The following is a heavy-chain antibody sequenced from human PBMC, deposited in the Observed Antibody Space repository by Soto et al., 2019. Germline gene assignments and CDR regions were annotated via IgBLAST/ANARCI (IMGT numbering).Heavy chain of an antibody. CDR1: GGSFTSNNW. V-gene: IGHV4-4*02. CDR3: ASRAPGTSVDY. Sequence: QVQLQESGPGLVKPSGTLSLTCAVSGGSFTSNNWWTWVRQPPGQGLEWIGEIYRTGSTNYNPSLKTRVTISLEKSENQFSLRVTSLTAPDTAVYYCASRAPGTSVDYWGQGTLVTVPS. D-gene: IGHD1-7*01. CDR2: IYRTGST. J-gene: IGHJ4*02.